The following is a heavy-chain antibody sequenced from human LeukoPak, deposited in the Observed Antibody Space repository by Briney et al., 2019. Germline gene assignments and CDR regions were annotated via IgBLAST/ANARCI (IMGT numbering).Heavy chain of an antibody. V-gene: IGHV3-30-3*01. CDR1: GFTFSSYA. CDR2: ISYDGSNK. CDR3: ARSGTTVTPLWYYYYYMDV. J-gene: IGHJ6*03. D-gene: IGHD4-11*01. Sequence: GGSLRLSCAASGFTFSSYAMHWVRQAPGKGLEWVAVISYDGSNKYYADSVKGRFTISRDNSKNTLYLQMNSLRAEDTAVYYCARSGTTVTPLWYYYYYMDVWGKGTTVTVSS.